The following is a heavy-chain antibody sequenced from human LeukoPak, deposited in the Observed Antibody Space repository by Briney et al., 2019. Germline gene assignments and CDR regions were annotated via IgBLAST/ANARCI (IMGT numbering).Heavy chain of an antibody. CDR2: IYHSGST. Sequence: PSETLSLTCTVSGGSISSGGYYWSWIRQPPGKGLEWIGSIYHSGSTYYNPSLKSRVTISVDTSKNQFSLKLSSVTAADTAVYYCARELGYYDSSGYFYGMDVWGQGTTVTVSS. CDR1: GGSISSGGYY. CDR3: ARELGYYDSSGYFYGMDV. J-gene: IGHJ6*02. D-gene: IGHD3-22*01. V-gene: IGHV4-39*07.